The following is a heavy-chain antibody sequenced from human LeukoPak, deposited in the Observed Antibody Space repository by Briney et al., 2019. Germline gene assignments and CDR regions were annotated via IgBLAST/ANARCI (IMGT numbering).Heavy chain of an antibody. CDR3: AAGGFLGH. CDR1: GFPFSTYD. V-gene: IGHV3-23*01. Sequence: PGGSLRLSCAASGFPFSTYDMSWVRQTPGEGLEWVSVISYSGGTTSYADSVKGRFTISRDNSENTLYLQMNRLRVEDTAIYYCAAGGFLGHWGQGTLLTVSS. D-gene: IGHD3-3*01. CDR2: ISYSGGTT. J-gene: IGHJ4*02.